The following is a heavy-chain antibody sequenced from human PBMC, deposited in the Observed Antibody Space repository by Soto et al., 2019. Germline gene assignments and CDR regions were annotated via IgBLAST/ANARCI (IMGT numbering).Heavy chain of an antibody. D-gene: IGHD3-16*01. CDR2: ISGSGGST. Sequence: EVQLLESGGGLVQPGGSLRLSCAASGFTFSSYAMSWVRQAPGKGLEWVSAISGSGGSTYYADSVKGRFTISRDNSKNTLYLQMNSLRAEDTAVYYCAKTLILLPYYYYYGMDVWGQGTTVTVSS. J-gene: IGHJ6*02. V-gene: IGHV3-23*01. CDR1: GFTFSSYA. CDR3: AKTLILLPYYYYYGMDV.